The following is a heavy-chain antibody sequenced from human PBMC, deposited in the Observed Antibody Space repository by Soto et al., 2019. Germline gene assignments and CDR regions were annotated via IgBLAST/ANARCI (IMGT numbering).Heavy chain of an antibody. CDR1: GCSISSSY. V-gene: IGHV4-59*01. J-gene: IGHJ6*02. Sequence: QVQLQESGPGLVKPSETLSLTCTVSGCSISSSYWSWIRQPPGKGLEWIGYMYNTGSTVYNPTLKSRVTISVDTSKNQFSLKLNAVTAADTAVYYCARDLWGYCGTDCYPLDVWGQGTTVTVSS. CDR3: ARDLWGYCGTDCYPLDV. CDR2: MYNTGST. D-gene: IGHD2-21*02.